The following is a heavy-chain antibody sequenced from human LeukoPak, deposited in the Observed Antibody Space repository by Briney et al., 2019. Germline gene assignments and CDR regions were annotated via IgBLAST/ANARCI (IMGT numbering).Heavy chain of an antibody. CDR3: AKSPLTYSSSWYVLDY. CDR1: GFTFSSYA. Sequence: GGSLRLSCAASGFTFSSYAMSWVRQAPGKGLEWVSAISGSGGSTYYADSVKGRFTISRDNSKNTLYLQMNSLRAEDTAVYYCAKSPLTYSSSWYVLDYWGQGTLVTVSS. CDR2: ISGSGGST. V-gene: IGHV3-23*01. J-gene: IGHJ4*02. D-gene: IGHD6-13*01.